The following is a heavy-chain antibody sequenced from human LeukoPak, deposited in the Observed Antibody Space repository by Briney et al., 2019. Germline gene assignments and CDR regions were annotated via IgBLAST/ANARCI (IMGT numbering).Heavy chain of an antibody. CDR3: AKEEEQMATFGIDY. CDR2: ISGSGGST. D-gene: IGHD5-24*01. J-gene: IGHJ4*02. Sequence: GGSLRLSCAASGFTFSSYAMSWVRQALGKGLEGVSAISGSGGSTYYADSVKGRFTISRDNSKNTLYLQMNSLRAEDTAVYYCAKEEEQMATFGIDYWGQGTLVTVSS. CDR1: GFTFSSYA. V-gene: IGHV3-23*01.